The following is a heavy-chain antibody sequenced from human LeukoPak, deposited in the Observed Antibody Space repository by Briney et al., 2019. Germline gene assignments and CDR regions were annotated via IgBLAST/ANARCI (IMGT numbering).Heavy chain of an antibody. D-gene: IGHD6-6*01. J-gene: IGHJ4*02. CDR3: ARARGATRSSDY. CDR1: GGSISSYY. V-gene: IGHV4-59*01. Sequence: SETLSLTCTVSGGSISSYYWSWIRQPPGKGLEWVGYIYYSGGTNYNPSLKSRVTISVDTSKNQFSLKLSSVTAADTAVYYCARARGATRSSDYWGQGTLVTVSS. CDR2: IYYSGGT.